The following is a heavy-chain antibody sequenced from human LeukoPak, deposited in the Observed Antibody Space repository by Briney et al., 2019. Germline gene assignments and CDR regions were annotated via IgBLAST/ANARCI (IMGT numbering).Heavy chain of an antibody. CDR1: GYSITSGYY. V-gene: IGHV4-38-2*02. D-gene: IGHD6-19*01. J-gene: IGHJ4*02. CDR2: IYHSGNT. CDR3: SRASSTSYYDY. Sequence: SETLSLTCTVSGYSITSGYYWGWIRQPPGKGLEWIGTIYHSGNTFYNPSLESRVTMSVDTSKNQFSLKLSSVTAADTALYYCSRASSTSYYDYWGQGSLVTVSS.